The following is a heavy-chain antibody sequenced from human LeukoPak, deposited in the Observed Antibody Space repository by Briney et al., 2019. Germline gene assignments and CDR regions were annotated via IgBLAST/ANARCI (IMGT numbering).Heavy chain of an antibody. CDR1: GDSLSSYY. V-gene: IGHV4-4*09. Sequence: SETLSLTCTVSGDSLSSYYWSWIRQPPGKGLEWIGYIYTSGSTNYNPSLKSRVTISIDASKNKFSLKLNSVTAADTAVYYCARAARRGPYDYWGRGTRVTV. CDR3: ARAARRGPYDY. CDR2: IYTSGST. J-gene: IGHJ4*02. D-gene: IGHD6-6*01.